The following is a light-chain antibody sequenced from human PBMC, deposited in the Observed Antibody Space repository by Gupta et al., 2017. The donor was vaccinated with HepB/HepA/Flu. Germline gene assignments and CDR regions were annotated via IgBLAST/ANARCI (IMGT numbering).Light chain of an antibody. CDR3: QSYDNTQRGSEV. CDR1: SSNIGAGFD. V-gene: IGLV1-40*01. CDR2: TNN. J-gene: IGLJ2*01. Sequence: QSVLTQPPSVSGAPAHTVTIACTGSSSNIGAGFDVNWFQQLPGTAPKLLIYTNNNRPSAVPDRFSGSNSGTSASLAITGLQADDEAEYYCQSYDNTQRGSEVFGAGTKLTVL.